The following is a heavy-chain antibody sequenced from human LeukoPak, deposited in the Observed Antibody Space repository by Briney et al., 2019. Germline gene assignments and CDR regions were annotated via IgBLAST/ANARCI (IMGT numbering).Heavy chain of an antibody. Sequence: GASVKVSCKASGGTFSSYAISWVRQAPGQGLEWMGWISAYNGNTNYAQKLQGRVTMTTDTSTTTAYMELSSLRSEDTAVFYCVRGTYYDFWTGDNNYYYYYMDVWGEGTTVTVSS. CDR1: GGTFSSYA. J-gene: IGHJ6*03. CDR3: VRGTYYDFWTGDNNYYYYYMDV. CDR2: ISAYNGNT. V-gene: IGHV1-18*01. D-gene: IGHD3-3*01.